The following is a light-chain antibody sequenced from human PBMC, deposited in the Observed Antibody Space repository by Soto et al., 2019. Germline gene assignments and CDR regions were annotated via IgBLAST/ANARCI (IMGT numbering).Light chain of an antibody. CDR3: QQFYSYGIP. CDR1: QGISSA. V-gene: IGKV1-13*02. J-gene: IGKJ5*01. CDR2: DAS. Sequence: AIQLTQSPSSLSASVGDRVTITCRASQGISSALAWYQQKPGKAPKLLIYDASSWESGVPSSFSGSGSGTDFTLTISSLQPEDCATCYCQQFYSYGIPCGQGPRLEIK.